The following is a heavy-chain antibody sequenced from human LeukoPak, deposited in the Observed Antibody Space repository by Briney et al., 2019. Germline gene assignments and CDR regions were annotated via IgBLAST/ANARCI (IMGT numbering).Heavy chain of an antibody. CDR1: GGSFRGNY. CDR3: TMGYDSSPPY. Sequence: PSETLSLTCAVYGGSFRGNYWKSIRQPPGKGLEWIGEISHSGRTNYNPSLKSRDTISLDTSKNQFSLKLSSVTAADTAVYFCTMGYDSSPPYWGQGPLVTVSS. V-gene: IGHV4-34*01. D-gene: IGHD3-22*01. J-gene: IGHJ4*02. CDR2: ISHSGRT.